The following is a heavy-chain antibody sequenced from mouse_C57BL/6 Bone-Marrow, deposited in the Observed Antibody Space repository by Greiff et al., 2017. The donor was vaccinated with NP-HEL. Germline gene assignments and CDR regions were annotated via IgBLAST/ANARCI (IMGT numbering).Heavy chain of an antibody. J-gene: IGHJ3*01. CDR2: INPNNGGT. Sequence: EVKLLESGPELVKPGASVKIPCKASGYTFTDYNMDWVKQSHGKSLEWIGDINPNNGGTIYNQKFKGKATLTVDKSSSTAYMQLRSLTSEDTAVYYCARRGGSDEVAWFAYWGQGTLVTVSA. CDR3: ARRGGSDEVAWFAY. V-gene: IGHV1-18*01. CDR1: GYTFTDYN. D-gene: IGHD1-1*02.